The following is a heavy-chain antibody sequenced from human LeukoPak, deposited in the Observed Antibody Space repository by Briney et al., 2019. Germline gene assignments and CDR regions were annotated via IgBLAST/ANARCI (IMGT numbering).Heavy chain of an antibody. CDR2: IRYDGSNK. CDR3: AKGGRSGYYYYYMDV. J-gene: IGHJ6*03. D-gene: IGHD3-3*01. Sequence: GGSLRLSCAASGFTFSSYGMHWVRQAPGKGLEWVAFIRYDGSNKYYADSVKGRFTISRDNSKNTLYLQMNSLRAEDTAVYYCAKGGRSGYYYYYMDVWGKGTTVTVSS. V-gene: IGHV3-30*02. CDR1: GFTFSSYG.